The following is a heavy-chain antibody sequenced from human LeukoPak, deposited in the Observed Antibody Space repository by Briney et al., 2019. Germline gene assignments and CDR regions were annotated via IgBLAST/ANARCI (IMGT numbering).Heavy chain of an antibody. V-gene: IGHV1-8*01. J-gene: IGHJ4*02. D-gene: IGHD3-10*01. CDR1: GYTFTSYD. Sequence: ASVKVSCKASGYTFTSYDINWVRQATGQGLEWMGWMNPNSGNTGYAQKFQGRVTMTRNTSISTAYMELSSLRSEDTTVYYCARGRMVRGVSIRNWGQGTLVTVFS. CDR2: MNPNSGNT. CDR3: ARGRMVRGVSIRN.